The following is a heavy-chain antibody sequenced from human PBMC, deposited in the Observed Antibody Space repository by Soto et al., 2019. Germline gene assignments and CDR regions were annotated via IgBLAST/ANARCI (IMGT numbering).Heavy chain of an antibody. D-gene: IGHD5-18*01. V-gene: IGHV1-69*13. J-gene: IGHJ4*02. Sequence: GASVKVSCKASGGTFSSYAISWVRQAPGQGLEWMGGIIPIFGTANYAQKFQGRVTITADESTSTAYMELSSLRSEDTAVYYCASHGYSYGYLFDYWGQGTLVTSP. CDR1: GGTFSSYA. CDR2: IIPIFGTA. CDR3: ASHGYSYGYLFDY.